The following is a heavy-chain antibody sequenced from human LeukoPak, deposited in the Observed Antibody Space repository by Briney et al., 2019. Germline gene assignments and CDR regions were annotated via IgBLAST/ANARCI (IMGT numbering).Heavy chain of an antibody. CDR3: ARDQPRARYFDS. V-gene: IGHV1-69*04. CDR2: IIPIINVP. CDR1: GATFSDYS. Sequence: SVKVSCKASGATFSDYSISWVRQAPGQGLEWMGRIIPIINVPNYARKFEGRVAITADKSTSTAYMELSSLKSEDTAVYYCARDQPRARYFDSWGQGTLVTVSS. D-gene: IGHD1-14*01. J-gene: IGHJ4*02.